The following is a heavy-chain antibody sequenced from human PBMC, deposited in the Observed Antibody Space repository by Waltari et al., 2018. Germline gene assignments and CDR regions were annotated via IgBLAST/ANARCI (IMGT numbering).Heavy chain of an antibody. Sequence: QVQLQESGPGLVKPSETLSLTCTVSGGSMSSYYWSWIRQPPGKGLEWIGYIYYSGNTNYIPSLKRRVTISIDTSKNQFSLKLSSVTAADTAVYYCARHSYFGSGSYSTLDPWGQGTLVTVSS. V-gene: IGHV4-59*08. D-gene: IGHD3-10*01. J-gene: IGHJ5*02. CDR1: GGSMSSYY. CDR2: IYYSGNT. CDR3: ARHSYFGSGSYSTLDP.